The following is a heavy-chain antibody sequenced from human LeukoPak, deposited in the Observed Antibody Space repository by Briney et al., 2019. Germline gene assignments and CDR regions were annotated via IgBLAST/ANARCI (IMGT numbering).Heavy chain of an antibody. CDR3: AVHAIGNYRALLDY. V-gene: IGHV4-39*07. J-gene: IGHJ4*02. CDR1: GGSISSSSYY. D-gene: IGHD4-4*01. CDR2: IYYSGST. Sequence: PSETLSLTCTVSGGSISSSSYYRGWIRQPPGKGLEWIGSIYYSGSTNYNPSLKSRVTISVDTSKNQFSLKLSSVTAADTAVYYCAVHAIGNYRALLDYWGQGTLVTVSS.